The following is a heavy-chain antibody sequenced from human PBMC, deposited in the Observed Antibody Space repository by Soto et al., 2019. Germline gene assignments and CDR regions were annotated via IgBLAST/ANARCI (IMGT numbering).Heavy chain of an antibody. J-gene: IGHJ5*01. Sequence: SETRSLTCTFSVFSIVASSYYWSFIRQLPGKCLELIVYIYYNGDTYYNPSLERRVTISLDTSKNQFCLELTSVTAADTAVYYCARETGYYGGYNWFDTWGNGTLV. CDR1: VFSIVASSYY. V-gene: IGHV4-31*03. CDR3: ARETGYYGGYNWFDT. CDR2: IYYNGDT. D-gene: IGHD3-3*01.